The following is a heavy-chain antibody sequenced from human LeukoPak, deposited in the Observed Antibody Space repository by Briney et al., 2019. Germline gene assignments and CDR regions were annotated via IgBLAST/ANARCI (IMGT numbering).Heavy chain of an antibody. CDR2: VNGDGSST. Sequence: GGSLRLSCAASGFTFSTYWMHWVRQAPGKGLVWVSRVNGDGSSTNYADSVKGRFTISRDNAKNTLYLQMNSLRAEDTAVYYCARDGVAAVDFDYWGQGILVTVSS. CDR3: ARDGVAAVDFDY. CDR1: GFTFSTYW. V-gene: IGHV3-74*01. J-gene: IGHJ4*02. D-gene: IGHD6-13*01.